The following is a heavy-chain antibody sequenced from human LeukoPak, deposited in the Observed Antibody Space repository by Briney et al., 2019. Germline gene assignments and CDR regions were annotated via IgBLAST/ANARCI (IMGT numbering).Heavy chain of an antibody. Sequence: GGSLRLSCAASGFTFSVYWMTWVRQAPGKGLEWVANINQDGSEKYYVDSVKGRFTISRDNAKNSLYLEMNSLRAEDTAVYYCARWSHNSGWFIDYWGQGTLVTVSS. J-gene: IGHJ4*02. CDR1: GFTFSVYW. V-gene: IGHV3-7*01. CDR3: ARWSHNSGWFIDY. CDR2: INQDGSEK. D-gene: IGHD6-19*01.